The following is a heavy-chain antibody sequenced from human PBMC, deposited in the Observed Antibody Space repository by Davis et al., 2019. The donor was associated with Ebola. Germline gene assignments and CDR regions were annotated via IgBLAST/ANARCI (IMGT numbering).Heavy chain of an antibody. V-gene: IGHV3-48*03. CDR3: ASGDYGSVNYYGMDV. D-gene: IGHD4-17*01. CDR1: GLKFSSSE. J-gene: IGHJ6*02. CDR2: ISTTSSAI. Sequence: GESLKISCVASGLKFSSSEMNWVRQVPGKGLEWISYISTTSSAIYYADSVKGRFTISRDNADNSLFLQMNSLRVEDTAVYYCASGDYGSVNYYGMDVWGQGTTVTVSS.